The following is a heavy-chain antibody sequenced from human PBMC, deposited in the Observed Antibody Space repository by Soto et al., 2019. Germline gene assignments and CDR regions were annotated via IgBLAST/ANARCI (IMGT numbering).Heavy chain of an antibody. D-gene: IGHD3-3*01. J-gene: IGHJ6*03. Sequence: QVQLVQSGAEVKKPGASVKVSCKASGYTFTSYGISWVRQAPGQGLEWMGWISAYNGNTNYAQKLQGRVTMTTDTSTSTAYMELRSLRSDDTAVYYCARPFLNFCSGYGRDYYYMDVWGKGTTVTVSS. V-gene: IGHV1-18*01. CDR1: GYTFTSYG. CDR3: ARPFLNFCSGYGRDYYYMDV. CDR2: ISAYNGNT.